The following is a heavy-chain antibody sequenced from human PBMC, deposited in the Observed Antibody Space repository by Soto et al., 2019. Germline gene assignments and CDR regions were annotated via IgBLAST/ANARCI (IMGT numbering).Heavy chain of an antibody. CDR3: EKAISGYYAPSDY. Sequence: GGSLRLSCAASGFTFSSFAMSWVRQAPGKGLEWVSVISESGGSTYYADSVKGRFTISRDNSKSMLYLQMNSLRGDDTAIYYCEKAISGYYAPSDYWGQGTQVTVSS. CDR1: GFTFSSFA. CDR2: ISESGGST. J-gene: IGHJ4*02. V-gene: IGHV3-23*01. D-gene: IGHD3-22*01.